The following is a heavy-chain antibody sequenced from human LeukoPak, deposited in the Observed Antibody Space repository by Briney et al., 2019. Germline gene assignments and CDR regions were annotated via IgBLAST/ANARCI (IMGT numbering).Heavy chain of an antibody. D-gene: IGHD3-3*01. Sequence: SETLSLTCTVSGGSISSYYWSWIRQPPGKGLEWIGYIYYSGSTNYNPSLKSRVTISVDTSKNRFSLKLSSVTAADTAVYYCARSGRYDFWSGYSKGGDYFDYWGQGTLVTVSS. CDR2: IYYSGST. V-gene: IGHV4-59*01. CDR1: GGSISSYY. CDR3: ARSGRYDFWSGYSKGGDYFDY. J-gene: IGHJ4*02.